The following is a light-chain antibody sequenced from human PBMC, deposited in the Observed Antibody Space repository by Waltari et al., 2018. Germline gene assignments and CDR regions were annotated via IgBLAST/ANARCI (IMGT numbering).Light chain of an antibody. CDR2: GAS. V-gene: IGKV3-20*01. J-gene: IGKJ1*01. CDR1: QSVSSNY. Sequence: EIVLTQSPGTLSLSPGERATLSCRASQSVSSNYLAWYQQKPGPAPRLLIYGASSRATGIPDRVSGSGSGTDFTLAISRLEPEDFAVYYCQQYGNSPRTFGQGTKVEVK. CDR3: QQYGNSPRT.